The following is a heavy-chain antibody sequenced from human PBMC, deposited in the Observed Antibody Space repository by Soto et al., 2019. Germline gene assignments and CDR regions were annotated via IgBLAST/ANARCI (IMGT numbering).Heavy chain of an antibody. J-gene: IGHJ6*02. D-gene: IGHD2-15*01. CDR1: GFTFSSNA. CDR2: ISGDSRTT. CDR3: ARRYCSGGSCYSQGYYYYYGMDV. Sequence: GGSLRLSCAASGFTFSSNAMYWVRQAPGKGLEWVSTISGDSRTTHYADSVKGRFTISRDNSKNTLYLQMNSLRAEDTAVYYCARRYCSGGSCYSQGYYYYYGMDVWGQGTTVTVS. V-gene: IGHV3-23*01.